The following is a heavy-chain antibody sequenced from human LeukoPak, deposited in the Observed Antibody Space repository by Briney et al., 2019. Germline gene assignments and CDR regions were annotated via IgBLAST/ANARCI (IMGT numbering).Heavy chain of an antibody. D-gene: IGHD3-22*01. Sequence: ASVKVSCKASGGTFSSYAISWVRQAPGQGLEWMGWISAYNGSTNYAQKLQGRVTMTTDTSTSTAYMELRSLRSDDTAVYYCATTYYYDSSGYYFDYWGQGTLVTVSS. CDR3: ATTYYYDSSGYYFDY. V-gene: IGHV1-18*01. CDR1: GGTFSSYA. J-gene: IGHJ4*02. CDR2: ISAYNGST.